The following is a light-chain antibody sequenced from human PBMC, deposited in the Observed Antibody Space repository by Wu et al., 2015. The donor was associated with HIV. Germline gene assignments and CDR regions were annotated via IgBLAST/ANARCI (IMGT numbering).Light chain of an antibody. CDR3: QQYGSSPPYS. V-gene: IGKV3-20*01. CDR1: QTITNDY. J-gene: IGKJ2*03. CDR2: GAS. Sequence: PGERATLSCRTSQTITNDYLAWYQQKPGQAPRLLIYGASGRATGIPDRFSGSGSGTDFTLTISRLEPEDFAVYYCQQYGSSPPYSFGQGTKLEIK.